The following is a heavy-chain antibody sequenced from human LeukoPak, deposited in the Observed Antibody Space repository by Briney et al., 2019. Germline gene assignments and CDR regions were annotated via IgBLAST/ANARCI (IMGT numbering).Heavy chain of an antibody. V-gene: IGHV4-34*01. D-gene: IGHD2-15*01. J-gene: IGHJ4*02. CDR2: INHSGST. CDR1: GVSFSGYY. Sequence: PSETLSLTCAVYGVSFSGYYWSWIRQPPGKGLEWIGEINHSGSTNYNPSLKSRVTISVDTSKNQFSLKLSSVTAADTAVYYCARATRRGSFDYWGQGTLVTVSS. CDR3: ARATRRGSFDY.